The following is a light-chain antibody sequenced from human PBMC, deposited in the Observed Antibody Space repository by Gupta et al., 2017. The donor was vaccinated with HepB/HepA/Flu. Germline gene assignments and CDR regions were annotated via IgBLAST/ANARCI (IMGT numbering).Light chain of an antibody. V-gene: IGLV3-1*01. CDR2: QDS. Sequence: SSELTPPPSVSVSPGQTTSMTCSGDKLGDKYACWYQQKPGQSPVLVIYQDSKRPSGIPERFSGSNSGNTATLTISGTQAMEEADYYCQAWDSSTHVVFGGGTKLTVL. CDR3: QAWDSSTHVV. J-gene: IGLJ2*01. CDR1: KLGDKY.